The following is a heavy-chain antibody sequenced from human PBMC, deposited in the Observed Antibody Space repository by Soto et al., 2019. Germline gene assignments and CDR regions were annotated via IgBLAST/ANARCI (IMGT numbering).Heavy chain of an antibody. J-gene: IGHJ4*02. Sequence: PSETLSLTCTVSGGSVSSGSYYWSWIRQPPGKGLEWIGYIYYSGSTNYNPSLKSRVTISVDTSKNQFSLKLSSVTAADTAVFFCARVTQIAVAGTDPFDYWGQGTLVTVSS. D-gene: IGHD6-19*01. CDR2: IYYSGST. CDR3: ARVTQIAVAGTDPFDY. V-gene: IGHV4-61*01. CDR1: GGSVSSGSYY.